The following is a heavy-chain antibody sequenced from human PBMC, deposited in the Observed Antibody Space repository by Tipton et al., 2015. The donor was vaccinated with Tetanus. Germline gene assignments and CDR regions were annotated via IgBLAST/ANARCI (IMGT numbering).Heavy chain of an antibody. V-gene: IGHV3-30*18. J-gene: IGHJ6*02. CDR2: ISYDGSNK. CDR3: AKDSYCSGGSCWGAKDYYYGMDV. Sequence: SLRLSCAASGFTFSSYGMHWVRQAPGKGLEWVAVISYDGSNKYYADSVKGRFTISRDNSKNTLYLQMNSLRAEDTAVYYCAKDSYCSGGSCWGAKDYYYGMDVWGQGTTVTVSS. D-gene: IGHD2-15*01. CDR1: GFTFSSYG.